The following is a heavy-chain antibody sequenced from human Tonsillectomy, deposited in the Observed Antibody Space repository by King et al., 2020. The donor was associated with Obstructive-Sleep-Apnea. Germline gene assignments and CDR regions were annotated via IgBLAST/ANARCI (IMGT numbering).Heavy chain of an antibody. D-gene: IGHD3-16*01. CDR3: AGGDLLGY. CDR1: GGTFSTYS. CDR2: IIPILGVA. J-gene: IGHJ4*02. Sequence: QLVQSGAEVKKPGSSVKVSCKASGGTFSTYSISWVRQAPGQGLEWRGRIIPILGVANYAQKFQGRVTITADKSTSTAYMELSSLRSEDTAVYYCAGGDLLGYWGQGTLVTVSS. V-gene: IGHV1-69*09.